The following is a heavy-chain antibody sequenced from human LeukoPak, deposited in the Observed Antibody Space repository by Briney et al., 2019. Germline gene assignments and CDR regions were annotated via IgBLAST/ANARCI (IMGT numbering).Heavy chain of an antibody. CDR2: IIPIFGTA. J-gene: IGHJ4*02. Sequence: ASVKVSCKASGGTFSSYAISWVRQAPGQGLEWMGGIIPIFGTANYAQKFQGRVTITTDESTSTAYTELSSLRSEDTAVYYCARGIGGYNYFDYWGQGTLVTVSS. CDR3: ARGIGGYNYFDY. V-gene: IGHV1-69*05. CDR1: GGTFSSYA. D-gene: IGHD5-12*01.